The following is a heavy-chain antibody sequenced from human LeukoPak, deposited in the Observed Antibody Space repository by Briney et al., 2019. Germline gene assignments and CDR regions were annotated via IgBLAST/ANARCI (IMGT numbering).Heavy chain of an antibody. Sequence: PSETLSLTGTVSGGSSSRYYWSWIRQPAGKGLEWIGRLYTGGSTIYTPSLKSRVTLSLDTSKNQFSLKLSSVTAADTAVYYCARGPGYSSGWFDYWGQGTLVTVSS. CDR1: GGSSSRYY. J-gene: IGHJ4*02. CDR2: LYTGGST. V-gene: IGHV4-4*07. CDR3: ARGPGYSSGWFDY. D-gene: IGHD6-19*01.